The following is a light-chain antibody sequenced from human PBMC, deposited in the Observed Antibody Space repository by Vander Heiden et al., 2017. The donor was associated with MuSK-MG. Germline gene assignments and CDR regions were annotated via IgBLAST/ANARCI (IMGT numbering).Light chain of an antibody. V-gene: IGLV2-14*01. J-gene: IGLJ2*01. CDR1: SSDVGGYNY. CDR2: DVS. CDR3: SSYTSSSTPV. Sequence: QSALTQPASVSGSPGQSITISCTGTSSDVGGYNYVSWYQQHPGKAPKLMIYDVSNRPSGVSNRFSGSKSGNTASLTIPGLQAEDEADYYCSSYTSSSTPVFGGGTKLTVL.